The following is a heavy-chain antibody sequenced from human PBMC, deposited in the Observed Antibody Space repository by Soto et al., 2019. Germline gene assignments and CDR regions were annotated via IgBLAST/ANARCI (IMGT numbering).Heavy chain of an antibody. V-gene: IGHV4-30-4*01. D-gene: IGHD3-3*01. J-gene: IGHJ6*02. Sequence: SETLALTCTVSGGSLNREHYHWTWIRQEKGKGLEWIGYIHYTGSVRYNPSLQSRSTMSVDTSKNLFSLYLSSVTASTPPVYFLFCEVSCYDSDHYRLSVSAQRSSVPGSS. CDR1: GGSLNREHYH. CDR2: IHYTGSV. CDR3: FCEVSCYDSDHYRLSV.